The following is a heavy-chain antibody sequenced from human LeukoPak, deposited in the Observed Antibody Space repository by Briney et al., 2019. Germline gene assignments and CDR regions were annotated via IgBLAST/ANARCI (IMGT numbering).Heavy chain of an antibody. J-gene: IGHJ4*02. CDR2: ISYSWTT. V-gene: IGHV4-39*01. CDR3: ARHRHSHHYDY. D-gene: IGHD5-18*01. Sequence: SETLSLTCTVSGGSISSSSSDYYWGWVRQPPGKGLEWVGSISYSWTTYYNPSLKSRVTISADTSNNQFSLKLTSLTAADTAVYYCARHRHSHHYDYWGQGTLVTVSS. CDR1: GGSISSSSSDYY.